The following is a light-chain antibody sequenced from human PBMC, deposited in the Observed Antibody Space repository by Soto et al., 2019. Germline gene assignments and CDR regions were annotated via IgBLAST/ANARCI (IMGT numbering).Light chain of an antibody. CDR3: QQYSTYTPRT. J-gene: IGKJ1*01. Sequence: DVQMTRCPSTLSASVGDRVTITCRAIQSISIWLAWYQQKPGKAPKILIYKASSLESGVPSRFSGSGSGTEFTLTISSLQPDDLATSYCQQYSTYTPRTFGQGTKVDIK. V-gene: IGKV1-5*03. CDR2: KAS. CDR1: QSISIW.